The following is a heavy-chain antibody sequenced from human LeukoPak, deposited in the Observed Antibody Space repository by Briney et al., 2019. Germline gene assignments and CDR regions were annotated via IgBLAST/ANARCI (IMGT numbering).Heavy chain of an antibody. Sequence: SEPLSLTCSVSGDSISVYSWSWIRQPPGRGLEWIGYIHYSWSTTYNLSLQSRVTISVDPSKHQFSLSLSSVTAADTAVYYCARGQGSGSSWAFDYWGQGTVDTVSS. CDR3: ARGQGSGSSWAFDY. J-gene: IGHJ4*02. CDR1: GDSISVYS. D-gene: IGHD1-26*01. CDR2: IHYSWST. V-gene: IGHV4-59*01.